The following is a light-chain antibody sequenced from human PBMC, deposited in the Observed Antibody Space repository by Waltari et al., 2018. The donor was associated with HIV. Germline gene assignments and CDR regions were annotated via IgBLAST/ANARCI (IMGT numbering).Light chain of an antibody. J-gene: IGKJ3*01. CDR3: QQSSKIPLT. Sequence: DIQMTQSPLFLSASVGARITITCRTSQSVGGSLNWYQQKLGTPPKVLIYEASSLQSGVPSRFSGDGFGTHFTLTISSLQPDDFGTYYCQQSSKIPLTFGPGTKVD. CDR1: QSVGGS. CDR2: EAS. V-gene: IGKV1-39*01.